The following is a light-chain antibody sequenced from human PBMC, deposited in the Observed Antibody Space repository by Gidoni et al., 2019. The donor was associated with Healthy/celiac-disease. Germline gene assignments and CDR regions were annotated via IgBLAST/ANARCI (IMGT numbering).Light chain of an antibody. CDR3: MQALHTPRT. CDR1: QSLLHSNCYNY. V-gene: IGKV2-28*01. J-gene: IGKJ1*01. Sequence: DSVRTQSPLSLPVTPGEPASISCRSSQSLLHSNCYNYLDWYLQKPGQSPQLLIYLGSNRASGVPDRFSGSGSGPDFTLKISRLEAEDVGVYSCMQALHTPRTFGQGTKVEIK. CDR2: LGS.